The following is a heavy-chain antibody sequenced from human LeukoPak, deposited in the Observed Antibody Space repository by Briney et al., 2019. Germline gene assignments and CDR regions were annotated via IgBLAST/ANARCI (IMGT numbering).Heavy chain of an antibody. CDR1: GGSISSYY. Sequence: SETLSLTCTVSGGSISSYYWSWIRQPPGKGREWIGYIYYSGSTNYNPSLKSRVTISVDTSKNQFSLKLSSVTAADTAVYYCARGAYSYSSSWYYFDYWGQGTLVTVSS. CDR2: IYYSGST. D-gene: IGHD6-13*01. J-gene: IGHJ4*02. V-gene: IGHV4-59*01. CDR3: ARGAYSYSSSWYYFDY.